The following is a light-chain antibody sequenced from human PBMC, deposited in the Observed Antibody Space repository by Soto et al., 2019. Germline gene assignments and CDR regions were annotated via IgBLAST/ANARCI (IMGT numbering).Light chain of an antibody. CDR1: SSDVGGYKY. CDR2: EVT. Sequence: QSALTQPASVSGSPGQSITISCTGTSSDVGGYKYVSWYRQHPGKAPKLIIYEVTHRPSGVSNRFPGSKSGNTASLTISGLQAEDEADYSCSSYTSTSTPGHYVFGNGTKVTVL. J-gene: IGLJ1*01. CDR3: SSYTSTSTPGHYV. V-gene: IGLV2-14*01.